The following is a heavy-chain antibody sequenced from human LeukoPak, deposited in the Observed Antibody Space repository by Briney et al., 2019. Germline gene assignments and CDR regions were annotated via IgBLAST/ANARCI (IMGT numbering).Heavy chain of an antibody. D-gene: IGHD3-22*01. CDR1: GSSINSVYS. J-gene: IGHJ4*02. Sequence: PSETLSLTCTVFGSSINSVYSWGWIRQPPGKGLEWIGSIYHNGNTYYNSSLKSRVTISLHTSENQFSLKLSSVTAADTAVYYCASYKTYYDSSGNPFDYWGQGTLVTVSS. V-gene: IGHV4-38-2*02. CDR2: IYHNGNT. CDR3: ASYKTYYDSSGNPFDY.